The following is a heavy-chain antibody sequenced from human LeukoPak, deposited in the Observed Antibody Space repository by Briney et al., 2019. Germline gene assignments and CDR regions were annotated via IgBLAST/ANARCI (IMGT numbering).Heavy chain of an antibody. V-gene: IGHV1-18*01. CDR1: GYTFTSYG. CDR2: ISAYNGNT. CDR3: ARVFERSESGSYYYYGMDV. Sequence: APVKVSCKASGYTFTSYGISWVRQAPGQGLEWMGWISAYNGNTNYAQKLQGRVTMTTDTSTSTAYMELRSLRSDDTAVYYCARVFERSESGSYYYYGMDVWGQGTTVTVSS. D-gene: IGHD1-26*01. J-gene: IGHJ6*02.